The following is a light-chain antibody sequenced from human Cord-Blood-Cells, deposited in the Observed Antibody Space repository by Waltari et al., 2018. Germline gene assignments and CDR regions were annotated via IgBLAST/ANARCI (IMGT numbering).Light chain of an antibody. J-gene: IGLJ3*02. Sequence: SSELTQDPAVSVALGQTVRITCQGDSLRSYHASWYQQKPGQAPVLVIYSKNNRPSGIPDRFSGSSSGNTASLTITGAQAEDEADYYCNSRDSSGNHWVFGGGTKLTVL. V-gene: IGLV3-19*01. CDR2: SKN. CDR1: SLRSYH. CDR3: NSRDSSGNHWV.